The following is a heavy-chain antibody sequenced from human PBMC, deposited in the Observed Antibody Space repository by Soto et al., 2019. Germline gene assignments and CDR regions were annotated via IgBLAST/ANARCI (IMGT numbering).Heavy chain of an antibody. V-gene: IGHV3-7*05. CDR1: GFTFSSYW. CDR3: ARDLGCSSTSCYGENWFDP. CDR2: IKQDGSEE. D-gene: IGHD2-2*01. Sequence: GGSLRLSCAASGFTFSSYWMSWVRQAPGKGLEWVANIKQDGSEEYYVDSVKGRFTISRDNAKNSLYLQMNSLRAEDTAVYYCARDLGCSSTSCYGENWFDPWGQGTLVTVSS. J-gene: IGHJ5*02.